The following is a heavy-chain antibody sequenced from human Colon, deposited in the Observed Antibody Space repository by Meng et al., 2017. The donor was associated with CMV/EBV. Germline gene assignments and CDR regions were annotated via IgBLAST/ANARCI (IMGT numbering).Heavy chain of an antibody. CDR1: GFTFNTYW. Sequence: GGSLRLSCAASGFTFNTYWMSWVRQAPGKGLEWVPNINQDGTEKYYVDSVKGRFTIFRDNAKSSLYLQMNSLRAEDTAVYYCGGGGYQLDYWGQGCLVTVSS. J-gene: IGHJ4*02. CDR2: INQDGTEK. V-gene: IGHV3-7*04. CDR3: GGGGYQLDY. D-gene: IGHD3-22*01.